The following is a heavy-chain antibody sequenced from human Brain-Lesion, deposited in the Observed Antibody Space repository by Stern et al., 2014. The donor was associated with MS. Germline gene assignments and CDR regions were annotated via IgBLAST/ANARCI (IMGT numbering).Heavy chain of an antibody. CDR2: IYYSGNT. CDR3: AGEEDIRYCSGGSCTGNWFDP. J-gene: IGHJ5*02. D-gene: IGHD2-15*01. CDR1: GGSVSSTSYA. Sequence: VQLVESGPGLVKPSETLSLTCTVAGGSVSSTSYAWAWIRQPPGKGLEWIGTIYYSGNTYYSPSLKSRITISLDTSKNQFSLQRGSVTAADTAVYYCAGEEDIRYCSGGSCTGNWFDPWGQGTLVTGSS. V-gene: IGHV4-39*01.